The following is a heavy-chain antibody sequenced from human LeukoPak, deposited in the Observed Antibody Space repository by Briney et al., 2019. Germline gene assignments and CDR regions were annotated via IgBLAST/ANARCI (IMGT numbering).Heavy chain of an antibody. Sequence: GASVKVSCKASGYTFTGYYMHWVRHAPGQGLEWMGWINPNSGGTNYAQKFQGRVTMTRDTSISTAYMELSRLRSDDTAVYYCARVLGTVVTTSYYYGMDVWGQGTTVTVSS. CDR2: INPNSGGT. J-gene: IGHJ6*02. CDR1: GYTFTGYY. D-gene: IGHD4-23*01. CDR3: ARVLGTVVTTSYYYGMDV. V-gene: IGHV1-2*02.